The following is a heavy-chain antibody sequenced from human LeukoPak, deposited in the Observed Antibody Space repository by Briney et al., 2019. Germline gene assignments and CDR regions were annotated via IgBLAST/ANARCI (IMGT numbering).Heavy chain of an antibody. CDR3: ARDSLYSSSSWFDP. CDR1: GFTFSSYA. Sequence: GGSLRLSCAASGFTFSSYAMHWVRQAPGKGLEWVAVISYDGSNKYYADSVKGRFTISRDNSKNTLYLQMNSLRAEDTAVYYCARDSLYSSSSWFDPWGQGTLVTVSS. CDR2: ISYDGSNK. D-gene: IGHD6-6*01. V-gene: IGHV3-30-3*01. J-gene: IGHJ5*02.